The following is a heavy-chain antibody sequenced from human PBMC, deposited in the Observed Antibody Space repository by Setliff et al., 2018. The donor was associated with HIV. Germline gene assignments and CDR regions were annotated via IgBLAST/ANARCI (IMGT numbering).Heavy chain of an antibody. CDR1: GYSISRDHY. J-gene: IGHJ6*02. V-gene: IGHV4-38-2*01. D-gene: IGHD3-16*02. CDR3: ARGLSCSSTWCYTYYYYYYGLDV. CDR2: IYHSGST. Sequence: SETLSLTCAVSGYSISRDHYWAWIRQPPGKGLEYIGNIYHSGSTFYNPSLKSRVTVSVDTSKAQFSLKLDSVTAADTAVYYCARGLSCSSTWCYTYYYYYYGLDVWGQGTTVTVSS.